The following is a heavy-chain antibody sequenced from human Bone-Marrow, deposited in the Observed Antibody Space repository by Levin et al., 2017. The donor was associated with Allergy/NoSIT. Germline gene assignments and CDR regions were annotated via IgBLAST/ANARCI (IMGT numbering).Heavy chain of an antibody. CDR2: INPYNGAT. CDR3: ARVTSSSGNYYNDAFDI. J-gene: IGHJ3*02. D-gene: IGHD3-10*01. CDR1: GYTFTGGYN. Sequence: GESLKISCKASGYTFTGGYNIHWVRQAPGQGLEWMGWINPYNGATSFAQNFRGRVTMTRDTSISTAYMELSRLRSDDTAVYYCARVTSSSGNYYNDAFDIWGQGTTVTVSS. V-gene: IGHV1-2*02.